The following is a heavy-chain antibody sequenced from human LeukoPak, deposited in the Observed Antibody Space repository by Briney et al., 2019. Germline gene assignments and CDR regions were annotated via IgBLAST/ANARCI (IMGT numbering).Heavy chain of an antibody. Sequence: GGSLRLSCAASGFTFSGYAMSWVRQAPGKGLEWVSAISGSGGSTYYADSVKGRFTISRDNSKNTLYLQMNSLRAEDTAVYYCANLYSSSSYYYYGMDVWGQGTTVTVSS. CDR1: GFTFSGYA. CDR3: ANLYSSSSYYYYGMDV. CDR2: ISGSGGST. V-gene: IGHV3-23*01. J-gene: IGHJ6*02. D-gene: IGHD6-6*01.